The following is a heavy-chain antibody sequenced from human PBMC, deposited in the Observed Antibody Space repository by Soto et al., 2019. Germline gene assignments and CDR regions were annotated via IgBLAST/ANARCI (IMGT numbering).Heavy chain of an antibody. CDR1: GFTVSSNY. Sequence: GGSLRLSWAASGFTVSSNYMSWVRQAPGKGLEWVSVIYSGGSTYYADSVKGRFTISRDNSKNTLYLQMNSLRAEDTAVYYCARGIHYFDYWGQGTLVTVSS. V-gene: IGHV3-53*01. CDR3: ARGIHYFDY. J-gene: IGHJ4*02. CDR2: IYSGGST.